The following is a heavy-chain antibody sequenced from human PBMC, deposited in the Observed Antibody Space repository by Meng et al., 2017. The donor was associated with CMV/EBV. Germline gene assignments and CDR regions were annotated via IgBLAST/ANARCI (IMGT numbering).Heavy chain of an antibody. CDR3: ARQYYDFWSGYYPPMGAFDI. CDR1: VYRFTSYW. CDR2: IYPGDSDT. J-gene: IGHJ3*02. D-gene: IGHD3-3*01. Sequence: GEPLKISCKGSVYRFTSYWVGSVRQMPGKGLECLGIIYPGDSDTRYSPSFQGQVTISADKSISTAYLQWSNLKASDTAMYYCARQYYDFWSGYYPPMGAFDIWGQGTMVTVSS. V-gene: IGHV5-51*01.